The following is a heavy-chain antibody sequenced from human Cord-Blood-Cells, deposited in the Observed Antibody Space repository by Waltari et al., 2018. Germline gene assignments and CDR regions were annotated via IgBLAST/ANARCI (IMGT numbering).Heavy chain of an antibody. V-gene: IGHV1-69*01. CDR3: ARWKFSGYDFDY. Sequence: QVQLVQSGAEVKKPGSSVKVSCKASGGTFSSYAISWVRQAPGKGLEWMGGIIPIFGTANDEQKFQGRVTITADEATSTAYMERSSLRSEDTAVYYCARWKFSGYDFDYWGQGTLVTVSS. CDR2: IIPIFGTA. CDR1: GGTFSSYA. D-gene: IGHD5-12*01. J-gene: IGHJ4*02.